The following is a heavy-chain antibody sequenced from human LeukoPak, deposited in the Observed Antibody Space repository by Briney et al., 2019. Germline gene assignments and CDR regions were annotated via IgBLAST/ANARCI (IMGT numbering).Heavy chain of an antibody. CDR1: AYTFTGYY. V-gene: IGHV1-2*02. D-gene: IGHD2-8*01. CDR2: IDPNNGDT. J-gene: IGHJ3*02. CDR3: ARRSRNGLDAFDI. Sequence: ASVKVSCKASAYTFTGYYLHWVRQAPGQGPEWMGWIDPNNGDTEYAQKFQGRVTMTRVRSISTAYMELSRLTSDDTAVYYFARRSRNGLDAFDIWGQGTMVTVSS.